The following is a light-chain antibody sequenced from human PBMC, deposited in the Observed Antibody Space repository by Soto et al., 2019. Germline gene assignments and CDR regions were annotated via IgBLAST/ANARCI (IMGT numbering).Light chain of an antibody. CDR2: QET. CDR3: QAWDSNTYV. Sequence: SYELTQPPSVSVSPGQTASITCSGDNLGDKYACWYQQKPGQSPVLVIYQETKRPSGIPERFSGSNSGNTATLTISGTQAMDEADYYCQAWDSNTYVFGTGTKVTVL. V-gene: IGLV3-1*01. CDR1: NLGDKY. J-gene: IGLJ1*01.